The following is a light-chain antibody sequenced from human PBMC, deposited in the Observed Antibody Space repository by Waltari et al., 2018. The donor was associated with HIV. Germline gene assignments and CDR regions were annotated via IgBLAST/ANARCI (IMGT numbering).Light chain of an antibody. J-gene: IGLJ2*01. Sequence: SYEPTQPPSVSVSPGQTASITCSGDKLGDKYACWYQQKPGQSPVVVIYQDSKRPSGIPERFSGSNSGNTATLTISGTQAMDEADYYCQAWDSSTAVFGGGTKLTVL. CDR2: QDS. V-gene: IGLV3-1*01. CDR3: QAWDSSTAV. CDR1: KLGDKY.